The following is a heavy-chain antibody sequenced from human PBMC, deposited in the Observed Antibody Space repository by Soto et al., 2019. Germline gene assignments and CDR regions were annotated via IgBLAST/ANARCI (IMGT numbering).Heavy chain of an antibody. J-gene: IGHJ6*02. CDR3: ARGRSGTYLGYGMDV. V-gene: IGHV3-13*01. D-gene: IGHD1-26*01. CDR1: GFTFSSYD. Sequence: EVQLVESGGGLVQPGGSLRLSCAASGFTFSSYDMHWVRQATGKGLEWVSAIGSAGDTYYPGSVKGRFTISRENAKNSIHLQMNSLTAGDTAVYYCARGRSGTYLGYGMDVRGQGTTVTVSS. CDR2: IGSAGDT.